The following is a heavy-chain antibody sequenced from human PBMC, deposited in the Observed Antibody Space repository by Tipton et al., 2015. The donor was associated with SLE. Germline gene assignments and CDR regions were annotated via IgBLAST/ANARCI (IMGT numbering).Heavy chain of an antibody. CDR3: AKELLRGGLDYYGMDV. V-gene: IGHV3-30*02. D-gene: IGHD3/OR15-3a*01. CDR2: IRHDGTNK. Sequence: SLRLSCAASEFTFSSYGMHWVRQAPGKGLEWVACIRHDGTNKHYADSVKGRFIISRDNSKNTLFLQMNSLRAEDTAVYYCAKELLRGGLDYYGMDVWGQGTTVTVSS. CDR1: EFTFSSYG. J-gene: IGHJ6*02.